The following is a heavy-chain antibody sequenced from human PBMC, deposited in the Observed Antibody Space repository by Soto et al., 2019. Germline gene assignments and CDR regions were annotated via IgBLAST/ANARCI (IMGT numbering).Heavy chain of an antibody. CDR1: GVPITTFY. CDR3: ARGQLLHYQYGLDV. CDR2: IYYGGST. D-gene: IGHD3-10*01. V-gene: IGHV4-59*07. Sequence: QVQLQESGPALVRPSDSLSLMCSVSGVPITTFYWSWIRQAPGKGLEYIGYIYYGGSTHYNPALKSRGTISVDTAKNEFSLNLRSVTAADTAAYYCARGQLLHYQYGLDVWGQGTTVIV. J-gene: IGHJ6*02.